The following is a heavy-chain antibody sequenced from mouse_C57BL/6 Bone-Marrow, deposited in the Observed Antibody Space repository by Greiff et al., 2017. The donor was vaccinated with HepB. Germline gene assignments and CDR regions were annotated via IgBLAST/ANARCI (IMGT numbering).Heavy chain of an antibody. J-gene: IGHJ4*01. CDR1: GYTFTSYW. D-gene: IGHD1-1*01. CDR2: IHPNSGST. CDR3: ARYATVVARKDY. Sequence: QVQLQQPGAELVKPGASVKLSCKASGYTFTSYWMHWVKQRPGQGLEWIGIIHPNSGSTNYNQKFKSKATLTVDKSSSTAYMQLGSLTSEDSAVYYCARYATVVARKDYWGQGTSVTVSS. V-gene: IGHV1-64*01.